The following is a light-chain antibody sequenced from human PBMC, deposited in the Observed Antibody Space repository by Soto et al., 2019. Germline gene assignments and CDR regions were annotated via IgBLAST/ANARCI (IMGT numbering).Light chain of an antibody. J-gene: IGKJ2*01. V-gene: IGKV1-39*01. CDR1: QNINTY. CDR2: AAS. CDR3: PQSDRTPYT. Sequence: DIQMTQSPSSLSASVGDRVTITCRASQNINTYVNWCQQKPGKAPNLLIYAASSLQSGDPSRFRGSGSGTDFTLKISSLQPEDFATDYCPQSDRTPYTFGRGTELEMK.